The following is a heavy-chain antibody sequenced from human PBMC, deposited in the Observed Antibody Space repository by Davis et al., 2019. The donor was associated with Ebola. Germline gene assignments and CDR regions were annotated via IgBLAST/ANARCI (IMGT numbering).Heavy chain of an antibody. J-gene: IGHJ6*02. CDR3: ARPGRGYSGYDGMDV. Sequence: GESLKISCAASGFTFNNYNMNWVRQAPGKGLEWVSYISSSSTIYYADSVKGRFTISRDNAKNSLYLQMNSLRDEDTAVYYCARPGRGYSGYDGMDVWGQGTTVTVSS. D-gene: IGHD5-12*01. CDR1: GFTFNNYN. V-gene: IGHV3-48*02. CDR2: ISSSSTI.